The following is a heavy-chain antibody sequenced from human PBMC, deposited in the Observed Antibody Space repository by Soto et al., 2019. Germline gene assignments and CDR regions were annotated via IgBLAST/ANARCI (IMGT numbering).Heavy chain of an antibody. CDR1: GGTFSSHA. D-gene: IGHD3-16*01. CDR2: IVPFFKGT. Sequence: SVKVSCKASGGTFSSHAISWVRQAPGQGLEWMGGIVPFFKGTKYAQKFQGRVTITADDSKSTAYMDLTSLTSEDTAVYYCARDVPLNYYDRTYYYYDMDVWG. J-gene: IGHJ6*02. V-gene: IGHV1-69*13. CDR3: ARDVPLNYYDRTYYYYDMDV.